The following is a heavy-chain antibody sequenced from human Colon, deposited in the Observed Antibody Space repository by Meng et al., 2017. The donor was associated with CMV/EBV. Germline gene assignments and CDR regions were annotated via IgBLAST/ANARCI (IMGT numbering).Heavy chain of an antibody. J-gene: IGHJ1*01. CDR1: GYTFTGYY. V-gene: IGHV1-2*02. D-gene: IGHD3-22*01. CDR3: ATVSSGYYLYFQH. CDR2: INPNSGGT. Sequence: QGELVQSGAEVKKPGASVKVSCKASGYTFTGYYMHWVRPAPGQGLEWMGWINPNSGGTNYAQKFQGRVTMTRDTSISTAYMELSRLRSDDTAVYYCATVSSGYYLYFQHWGQGTLVTVSS.